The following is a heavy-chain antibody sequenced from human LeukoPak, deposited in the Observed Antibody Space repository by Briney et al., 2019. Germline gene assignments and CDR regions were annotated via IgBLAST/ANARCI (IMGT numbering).Heavy chain of an antibody. V-gene: IGHV3-49*04. J-gene: IGHJ5*02. CDR1: GFTFGDYA. Sequence: GGSLRLSCTASGFTFGDYAMTWVRQAPGKGLECLGFIRSTPYGGTVEYAASVRGRFTISRDDSKSIAYLQMNSLKTEDTAVYYCTRGGSGWGWFDPWGQGTLVTVPS. CDR2: IRSTPYGGTV. D-gene: IGHD6-19*01. CDR3: TRGGSGWGWFDP.